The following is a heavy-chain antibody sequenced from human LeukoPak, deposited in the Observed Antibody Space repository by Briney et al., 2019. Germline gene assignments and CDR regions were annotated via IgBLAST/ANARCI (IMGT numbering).Heavy chain of an antibody. D-gene: IGHD3-3*01. CDR2: INSDGYST. V-gene: IGHV3-74*01. CDR3: ARDLINYEFWSGLFDY. Sequence: GGSLRLSCAASGFTFSRYWMHWVRQAPGKGLVWVSRINSDGYSTTYADSVKGRFTISRDNAKNTLYLQMNSLRAEDTAVYYRARDLINYEFWSGLFDYWGQGTLVTVSS. J-gene: IGHJ4*02. CDR1: GFTFSRYW.